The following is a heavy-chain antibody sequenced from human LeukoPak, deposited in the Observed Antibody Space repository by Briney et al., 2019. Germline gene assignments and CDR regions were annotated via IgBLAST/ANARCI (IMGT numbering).Heavy chain of an antibody. V-gene: IGHV4-59*01. CDR1: GGSISSYY. D-gene: IGHD3-10*01. CDR3: ARVSYYYGSGSYRPTAVYYFDY. J-gene: IGHJ4*02. CDR2: IYYSGST. Sequence: SETLSLTCTVSGGSISSYYWSWIRQPPGKGLEWIGYIYYSGSTNYNPSLKSRVTISVDTSKNQFSLKLSSVTAADTAVYYCARVSYYYGSGSYRPTAVYYFDYWGQGTLVTVSS.